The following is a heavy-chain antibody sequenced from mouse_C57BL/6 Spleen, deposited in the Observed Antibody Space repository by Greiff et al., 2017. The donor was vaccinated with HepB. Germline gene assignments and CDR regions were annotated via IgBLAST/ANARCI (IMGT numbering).Heavy chain of an antibody. CDR2: IHPNSGST. V-gene: IGHV1-64*01. J-gene: IGHJ3*01. Sequence: QVQLQQPGAELVKPGASVKLSCKASGYTFTSYWMHWVKQRPGQGLEWIGMIHPNSGSTNYNEKFKSKATLTVDKSSSTAYMQRSSLTSEDSAVYYGARCYGSSSAWFAYWGQGTLVTVAA. CDR1: GYTFTSYW. D-gene: IGHD1-1*01. CDR3: ARCYGSSSAWFAY.